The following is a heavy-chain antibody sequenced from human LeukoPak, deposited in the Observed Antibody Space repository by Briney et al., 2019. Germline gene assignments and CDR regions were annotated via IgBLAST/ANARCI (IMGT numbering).Heavy chain of an antibody. Sequence: GGSLRLSCAASGFTFSSYSMHWVRQAPGKALEWVACDGRDEFYADSVKGRFTISRDSSKNTLFLQMNSLRAEDTAVYYCSVMHCYYDGSGYWVQWGQGTLVTVSS. CDR1: GFTFSSYS. CDR3: SVMHCYYDGSGYWVQ. D-gene: IGHD3-22*01. J-gene: IGHJ4*02. CDR2: DGRDE. V-gene: IGHV3-30*07.